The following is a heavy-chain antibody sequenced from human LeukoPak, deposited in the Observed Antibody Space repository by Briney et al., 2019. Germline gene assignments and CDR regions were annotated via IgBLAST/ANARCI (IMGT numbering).Heavy chain of an antibody. CDR1: GYTFTSYG. V-gene: IGHV1-18*01. D-gene: IGHD3-9*01. Sequence: ASVKVSCKASGYTFTSYGISWVRQAPGQGLEWMGWISAYNGNTNYAQKLQGRVTMTRDMSTSTVYMELSSLRSEDTAVYYCARGPGYDILTALGWFDPWGQGTLVTVSS. CDR3: ARGPGYDILTALGWFDP. J-gene: IGHJ5*02. CDR2: ISAYNGNT.